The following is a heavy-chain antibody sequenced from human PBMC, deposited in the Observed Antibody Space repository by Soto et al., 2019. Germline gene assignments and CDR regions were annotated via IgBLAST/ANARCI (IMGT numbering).Heavy chain of an antibody. CDR3: ARDNIGCTYYDFWSCYASLVYYMAV. J-gene: IGHJ6*03. CDR1: GFTFSSYW. V-gene: IGHV3-74*01. D-gene: IGHD3-3*01. CDR2: INSDGSST. Sequence: GGSLRLSCAASGFTFSSYWMHWVRQAPGKGLVWVSRINSDGSSTSYADSVKGRFTISRDNAKNTLYLQMNSLRAEDTAVYYCARDNIGCTYYDFWSCYASLVYYMAVWGKGTTVTVSS.